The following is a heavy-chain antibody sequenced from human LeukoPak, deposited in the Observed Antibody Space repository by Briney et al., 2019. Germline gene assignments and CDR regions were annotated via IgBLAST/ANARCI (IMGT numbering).Heavy chain of an antibody. V-gene: IGHV3-49*04. Sequence: GGSLRLSCAASGFTFSSYAMSWVRQAPGKGLEWVGFIRSKAYGGTTEYAASVKGRFTISRDDSKSIAYLQVNSLKTEDTAVYYCTRAPGLFLDYWGQGTLVTVSS. CDR3: TRAPGLFLDY. D-gene: IGHD3-22*01. CDR1: GFTFSSYA. CDR2: IRSKAYGGTT. J-gene: IGHJ4*02.